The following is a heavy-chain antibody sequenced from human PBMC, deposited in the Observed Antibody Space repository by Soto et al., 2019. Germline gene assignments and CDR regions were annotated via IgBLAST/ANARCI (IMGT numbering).Heavy chain of an antibody. V-gene: IGHV4-4*07. Sequence: SETLSLTCTVTGGAISGYYWTWIRQSDGEGLEWIGRIYSSGSTNYNPSLKSRVTISLDTSMNYFSLRLSSVAAADTAVYYCARGQRFSDWFDPWGQGTLVTVSS. CDR2: IYSSGST. D-gene: IGHD3-3*01. J-gene: IGHJ5*02. CDR1: GGAISGYY. CDR3: ARGQRFSDWFDP.